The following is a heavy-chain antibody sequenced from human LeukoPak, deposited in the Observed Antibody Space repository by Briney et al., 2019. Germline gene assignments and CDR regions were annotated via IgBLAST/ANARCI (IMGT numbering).Heavy chain of an antibody. CDR1: GFTVSSNY. V-gene: IGHV3-53*01. Sequence: GRSLRLSCAASGFTVSSNYMSWVRQAPGKGLEWVSVIYSGGSTYYADSVKGRITISRDNSKNRLYLQMNSLRAEDTAVYYCARHYGSGSYYGYWGQGTLVTVSS. CDR2: IYSGGST. D-gene: IGHD3-10*01. CDR3: ARHYGSGSYYGY. J-gene: IGHJ4*02.